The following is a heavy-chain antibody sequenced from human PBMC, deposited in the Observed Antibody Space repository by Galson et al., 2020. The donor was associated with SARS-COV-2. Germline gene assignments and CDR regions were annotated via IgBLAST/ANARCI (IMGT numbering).Heavy chain of an antibody. J-gene: IGHJ4*02. Sequence: SETLSLTCPVSGGSISSYYWSWIRQPPGKGLEWIGYIYYSGSTNYNPSLKSRVTISVDTSKNQFSLKLSSVTAADTAVYYCARGLVRLTGWGQGTLVTVSS. CDR2: IYYSGST. CDR1: GGSISSYY. D-gene: IGHD3-9*01. V-gene: IGHV4-59*01. CDR3: ARGLVRLTG.